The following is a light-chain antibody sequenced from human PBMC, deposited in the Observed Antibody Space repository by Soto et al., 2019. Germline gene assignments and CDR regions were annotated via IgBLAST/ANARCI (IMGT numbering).Light chain of an antibody. J-gene: IGKJ1*01. CDR2: AAS. CDR1: QGIRND. CDR3: LQDYNYPWT. Sequence: AIQMTQSPSSLSASVGDRVTITCRASQGIRNDLGWYQQKPGKAPKLLIYAASTLQSGVPSMFSGSGSGTGFTLTISSLQPEDCATYYCLQDYNYPWTFGQGTKVEIK. V-gene: IGKV1-6*01.